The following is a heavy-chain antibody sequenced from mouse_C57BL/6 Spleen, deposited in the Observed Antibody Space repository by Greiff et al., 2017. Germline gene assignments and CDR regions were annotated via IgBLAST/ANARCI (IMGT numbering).Heavy chain of an antibody. CDR3: TTSHYYGSSSGAY. J-gene: IGHJ3*01. Sequence: EVQLQQSGAELVRPGASVKLSCTASGFNIKDDYMHWVKQRPEQGLEWIGWIDPENGDTEYASKFQGKATITADTSSNTAYLQLSSLTSEDTAVYYCTTSHYYGSSSGAYWGQGTLVTVSA. V-gene: IGHV14-4*01. CDR1: GFNIKDDY. D-gene: IGHD1-1*01. CDR2: IDPENGDT.